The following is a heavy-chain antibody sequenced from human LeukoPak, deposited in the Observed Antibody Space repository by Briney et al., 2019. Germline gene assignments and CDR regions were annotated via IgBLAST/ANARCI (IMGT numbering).Heavy chain of an antibody. CDR3: PRGGSGGNWFDP. D-gene: IGHD3-10*01. CDR1: GFTFSSYG. CDR2: IWYDGSNK. Sequence: PGGSLRLSCAASGFTFSSYGMHWVRQAPGKGLEWVAVIWYDGSNKYYADSVKGRFTISRDNSKNTLYLQMNSLRVEDTAVYYCPRGGSGGNWFDPWGQGTLVTVSS. J-gene: IGHJ5*02. V-gene: IGHV3-33*01.